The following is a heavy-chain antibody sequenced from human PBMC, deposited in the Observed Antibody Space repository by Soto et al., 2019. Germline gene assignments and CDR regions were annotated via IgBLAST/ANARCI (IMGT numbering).Heavy chain of an antibody. CDR2: ISFDGSNQ. CDR3: VKAGTMAGTGTTPRSFDI. Sequence: LRLSCEASGFQFNAYGMHWVRQAPGNGLEWVAVISFDGSNQYYEESVKGRFTISRDNSKNTLYLQMDSLRAEDTAVYFCVKAGTMAGTGTTPRSFDIWGRGTMVTVSS. CDR1: GFQFNAYG. D-gene: IGHD1-1*01. J-gene: IGHJ3*02. V-gene: IGHV3-30*18.